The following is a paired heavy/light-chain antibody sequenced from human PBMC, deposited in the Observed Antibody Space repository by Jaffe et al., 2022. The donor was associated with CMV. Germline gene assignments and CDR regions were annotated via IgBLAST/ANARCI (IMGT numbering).Light chain of an antibody. CDR3: QQYYSTPPT. J-gene: IGKJ2*01. V-gene: IGKV4-1*01. Sequence: DIVMTQSPDSLAVSLGERATINCKSSRSVLYSSNSKNYLAWYQQKPGQPPKLLIYWASTRESGVPDRFSGSGSGTDFTLTISSLQAEDVAVYYCQQYYSTPPTFGQGTKLEIK. CDR1: RSVLYSSNSKNY. CDR2: WAS.
Heavy chain of an antibody. V-gene: IGHV4-4*07. CDR3: ARISVGYGSNGMDV. CDR1: GDSISSYY. J-gene: IGHJ6*02. D-gene: IGHD3-10*01. Sequence: QVQLQESGPGLVKPSETLSLTCTVSGDSISSYYWSWIRQPAGKGLEWIGRIDTSGNTNYNPSLKSRVTMSVDTSKNQFSLKLRSVTAADTAVYYCARISVGYGSNGMDVWGQGTTVTVSS. CDR2: IDTSGNT.